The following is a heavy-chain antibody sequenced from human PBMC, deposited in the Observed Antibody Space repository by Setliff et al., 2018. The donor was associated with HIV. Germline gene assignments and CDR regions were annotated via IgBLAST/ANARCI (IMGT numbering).Heavy chain of an antibody. D-gene: IGHD3-10*01. CDR1: GGTFSDYF. CDR2: IRPSGGT. CDR3: ARTLWFEESTSYDAFDI. Sequence: PSETLSLTCAVSGGTFSDYFWTWIRQPPGKGLGWIGKIRPSGGTNYNPSLKSRVTISVDSSKNQFSLKLSSVTAADTAVYFCARTLWFEESTSYDAFDIWGQGTMVTVSS. J-gene: IGHJ3*02. V-gene: IGHV4-34*01.